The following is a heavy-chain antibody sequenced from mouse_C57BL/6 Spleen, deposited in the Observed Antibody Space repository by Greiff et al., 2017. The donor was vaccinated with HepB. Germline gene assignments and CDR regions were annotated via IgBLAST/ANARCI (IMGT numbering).Heavy chain of an antibody. CDR2: ISSGGDYI. J-gene: IGHJ1*03. CDR3: TRDDWDEGHFDV. V-gene: IGHV5-9-1*02. Sequence: EVKLMESGEGLVKPGGSLKLSCAASGFTFSSYAMSWVRQTPEKRLEWVAYISSGGDYIYYADTVKGRFTISRDNARNTLYLQMSSLKSEDTAMYYCTRDDWDEGHFDVWGTGTTVTVSS. D-gene: IGHD4-1*01. CDR1: GFTFSSYA.